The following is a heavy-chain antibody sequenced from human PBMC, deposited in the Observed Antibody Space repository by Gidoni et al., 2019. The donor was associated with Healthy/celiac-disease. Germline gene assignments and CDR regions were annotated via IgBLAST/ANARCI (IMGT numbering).Heavy chain of an antibody. V-gene: IGHV3-9*01. Sequence: EVQLVESGGGLVQPGRSLRLSCAASGFTFDASAMHWVRQAPGKGLEWVSGISWNSGSIGYADSVKGRFTISRDNAKNSLYLQMNSLRAEDTALYYCAKDSYIAVAGLWVYFDYWGQGTLVTVSS. CDR1: GFTFDASA. CDR3: AKDSYIAVAGLWVYFDY. J-gene: IGHJ4*02. CDR2: ISWNSGSI. D-gene: IGHD6-19*01.